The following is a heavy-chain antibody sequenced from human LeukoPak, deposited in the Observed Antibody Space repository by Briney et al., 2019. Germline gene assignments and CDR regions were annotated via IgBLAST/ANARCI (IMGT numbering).Heavy chain of an antibody. Sequence: GGSLRLSCAASGFTFSSYDMHWVRQATGKCLEWVSAIGTAGDTYYPDSVKGRSTISRENAKNSLYLQMNSLRAGDTAVYYCARGYSSGSFDYWGQGTLVTVSS. CDR1: GFTFSSYD. D-gene: IGHD6-19*01. CDR3: ARGYSSGSFDY. V-gene: IGHV3-13*01. CDR2: IGTAGDT. J-gene: IGHJ4*02.